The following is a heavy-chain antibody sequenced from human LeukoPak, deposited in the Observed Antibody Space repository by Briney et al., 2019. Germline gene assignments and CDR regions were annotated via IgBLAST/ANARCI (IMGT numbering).Heavy chain of an antibody. Sequence: ASVKVSCKASGYTFTSYGISWVRQAPGQGLEWMGWISAYNGNTNYAQKLQGRVTMTTDTSTSAAYMELRSLRSDDTAVYYCAKLVTIFGVVTDYYFDYWGQGTLVTVSS. CDR1: GYTFTSYG. CDR3: AKLVTIFGVVTDYYFDY. V-gene: IGHV1-18*01. CDR2: ISAYNGNT. J-gene: IGHJ4*02. D-gene: IGHD3-3*01.